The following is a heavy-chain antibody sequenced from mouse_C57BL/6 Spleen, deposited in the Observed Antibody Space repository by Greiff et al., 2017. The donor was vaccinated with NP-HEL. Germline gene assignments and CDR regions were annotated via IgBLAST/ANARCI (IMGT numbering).Heavy chain of an antibody. J-gene: IGHJ2*01. Sequence: QVQLKESGAELVRPGASVTLSCKASGYTFTDYEMHWVQQTPVHGLEWIGAIDPETGGTAYNQKFKGKAILTADKSSSTAYMELRSLTSEDSAVYYCTRSGDGYYSYFDYWGQGTTLTVSS. CDR3: TRSGDGYYSYFDY. V-gene: IGHV1-15*01. CDR2: IDPETGGT. CDR1: GYTFTDYE. D-gene: IGHD2-3*01.